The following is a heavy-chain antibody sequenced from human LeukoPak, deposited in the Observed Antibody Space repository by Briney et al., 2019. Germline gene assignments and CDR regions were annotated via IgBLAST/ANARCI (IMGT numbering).Heavy chain of an antibody. CDR3: TTEWVRGVIIGSY. CDR1: GFTFSNAW. CDR2: IKSKTDGGTT. J-gene: IGHJ4*02. Sequence: GGSLRLSCAASGFTFSNAWMSWVRQAPGKGLEWVGRIKSKTDGGTTDYAAPVKGRFTISRDDSKNTLYLQMNSLKTEDTAVYYCTTEWVRGVIIGSYWGQGTLVTVSS. D-gene: IGHD3-10*01. V-gene: IGHV3-15*01.